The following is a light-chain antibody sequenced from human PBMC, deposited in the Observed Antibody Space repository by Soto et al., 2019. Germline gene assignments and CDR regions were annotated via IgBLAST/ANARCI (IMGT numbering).Light chain of an antibody. CDR2: GAS. CDR3: QQYNTWLWT. V-gene: IGKV3-15*01. CDR1: QSVNAN. Sequence: EVVMTQSPATLSVSPGERATLSCRASQSVNANLAWYQQKPGQAPRLLIHGASNRATGIPARVSGSGFGTEFILTLSSLQSEDFAVYYCQQYNTWLWTFGQGTKVEI. J-gene: IGKJ1*01.